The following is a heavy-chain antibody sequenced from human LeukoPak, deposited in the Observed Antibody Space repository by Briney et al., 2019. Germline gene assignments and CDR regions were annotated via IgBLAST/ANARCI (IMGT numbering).Heavy chain of an antibody. CDR3: ARTPWFGELLYNWFDP. V-gene: IGHV4-59*01. J-gene: IGHJ5*02. CDR2: IYYSGST. D-gene: IGHD3-10*01. CDR1: GGSISSYY. Sequence: SETLSLTCTVSGGSISSYYWSWVRQPPGKGLEWIGYIYYSGSTNYNPSLKGRVTISVDTSKNQFSLKLSSVTAADTAVYYCARTPWFGELLYNWFDPWGQGTLVTVSS.